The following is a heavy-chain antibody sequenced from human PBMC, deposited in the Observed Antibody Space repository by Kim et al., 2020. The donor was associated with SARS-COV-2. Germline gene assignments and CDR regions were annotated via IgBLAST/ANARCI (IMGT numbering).Heavy chain of an antibody. V-gene: IGHV4-31*03. Sequence: TLSLTCTVSGGSISSGGYYWSWIRQHPGKGLEWIGYIYYSGSTYYNPSLKSRVTISVDTSKNQFSLKLSSVTAADTAVYYCARAGATIFGVVSAFDIWGQGTMVTVSS. CDR2: IYYSGST. J-gene: IGHJ3*02. CDR3: ARAGATIFGVVSAFDI. CDR1: GGSISSGGYY. D-gene: IGHD3-3*01.